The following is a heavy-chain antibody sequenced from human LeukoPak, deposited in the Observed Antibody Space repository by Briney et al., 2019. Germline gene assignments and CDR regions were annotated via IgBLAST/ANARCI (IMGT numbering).Heavy chain of an antibody. CDR2: ISYDGSNK. D-gene: IGHD2-21*01. J-gene: IGHJ4*02. CDR1: GFTFSSYA. Sequence: GGSLRLSCAASGFTFSSYAMHWVRQAPGKGLEWVAVISYDGSNKYYADSVKGRFTISRDNSKNTLYLKMNSLRAEDTAVYYCARVHIVVVIANSPFDYWGQGTLVTVSS. V-gene: IGHV3-30-3*01. CDR3: ARVHIVVVIANSPFDY.